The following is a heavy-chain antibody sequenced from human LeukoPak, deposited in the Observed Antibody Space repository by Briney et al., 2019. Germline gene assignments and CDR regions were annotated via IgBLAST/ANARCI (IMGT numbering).Heavy chain of an antibody. D-gene: IGHD2-8*01. CDR3: AKEGLGVCANADSDTSYHFNY. Sequence: GGSLRLSCAPSGFTFSSYAMNWVRQAPGKGLEWGSAISGSGGVTYYADSVRGRFTISRDNAQNSLYLQMNSLRAEDTAVYYCAKEGLGVCANADSDTSYHFNYWGQGVRVTASS. CDR1: GFTFSSYA. V-gene: IGHV3-23*01. J-gene: IGHJ4*02. CDR2: ISGSGGVT.